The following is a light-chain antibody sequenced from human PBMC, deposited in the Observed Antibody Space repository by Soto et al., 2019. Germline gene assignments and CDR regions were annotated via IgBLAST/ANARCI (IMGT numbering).Light chain of an antibody. V-gene: IGKV1-27*01. CDR3: QNYNSAPPLT. J-gene: IGKJ4*01. Sequence: DIQMTQSPSSLSASVGDRVSITCRASQDTNNYLAWYQQKPGKVPKLLIYGGSNRQSGVPSRFIGSGSGTDFTLTISSLQHEDVASYYCQNYNSAPPLTFGGGTKVEIK. CDR1: QDTNNY. CDR2: GGS.